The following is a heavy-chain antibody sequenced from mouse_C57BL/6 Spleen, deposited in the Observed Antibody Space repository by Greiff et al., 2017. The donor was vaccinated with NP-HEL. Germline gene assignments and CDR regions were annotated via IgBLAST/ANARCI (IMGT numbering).Heavy chain of an antibody. Sequence: QVQLQQSGPELVKPGASVKISCKASGYAFSSSWMNWVKQRPGKGLEWIGRIYPGDGDTNYNGKFKGKATLTADKSSSTAYMQLSSLTSEDSAVYFCARKRGSSGSFAYGGQGTLVTVSA. CDR3: ARKRGSSGSFAY. J-gene: IGHJ3*01. D-gene: IGHD3-2*02. CDR2: IYPGDGDT. V-gene: IGHV1-82*01. CDR1: GYAFSSSW.